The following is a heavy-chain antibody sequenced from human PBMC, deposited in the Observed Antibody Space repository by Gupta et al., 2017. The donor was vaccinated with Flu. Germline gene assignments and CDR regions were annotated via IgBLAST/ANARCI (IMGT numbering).Heavy chain of an antibody. V-gene: IGHV3-30*18. CDR3: AKEVRYDFWSGYYSWFDP. Sequence: QVQLVESGGGVVQPGRSLRLSCADSGFTFSSYGMHWVRQAPGKGLEWVAVISYDGSNKYYADSVKGRFTISRDNSKNTLYLQMNSLRAEDTAVYYCAKEVRYDFWSGYYSWFDPWGQGTLVTVSS. D-gene: IGHD3-3*01. CDR2: ISYDGSNK. J-gene: IGHJ5*02. CDR1: GFTFSSYG.